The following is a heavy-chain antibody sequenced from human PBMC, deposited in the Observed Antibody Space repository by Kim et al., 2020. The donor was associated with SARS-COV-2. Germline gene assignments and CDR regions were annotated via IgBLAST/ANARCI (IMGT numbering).Heavy chain of an antibody. CDR1: GGSISSSSYY. V-gene: IGHV4-39*01. Sequence: SETLSLTCTVSGGSISSSSYYWGWIRQPPGKGLEWIGSIYYSGSTYYNPSLKSRVTICVDTSKNQFSLKLSSVTAADTAVYYCARGLTMIVVVIPGGWFDPWGQGTLVTVSS. J-gene: IGHJ5*02. CDR3: ARGLTMIVVVIPGGWFDP. D-gene: IGHD3-22*01. CDR2: IYYSGST.